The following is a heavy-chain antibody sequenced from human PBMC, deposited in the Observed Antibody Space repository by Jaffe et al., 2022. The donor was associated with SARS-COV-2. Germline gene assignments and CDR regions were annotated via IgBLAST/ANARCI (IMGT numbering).Heavy chain of an antibody. D-gene: IGHD1-1*01. Sequence: EVQLVESGGGLVNPGGSLRLSCAASGFTFSNAWMSWVRQSPGKGLEWVGRIKSKTDGGTADYGAPVKGRFTISRDDSRNTLYLQMHSLKTEDTAVYYCTTDTEPYYFDYWGQGTLVTVSS. CDR1: GFTFSNAW. V-gene: IGHV3-15*01. CDR3: TTDTEPYYFDY. J-gene: IGHJ4*02. CDR2: IKSKTDGGTA.